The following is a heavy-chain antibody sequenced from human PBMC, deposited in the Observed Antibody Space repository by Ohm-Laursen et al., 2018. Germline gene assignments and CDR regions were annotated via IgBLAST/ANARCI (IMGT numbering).Heavy chain of an antibody. V-gene: IGHV3-48*01. J-gene: IGHJ6*02. CDR3: ARRYDYSNNLHYYYGMDV. D-gene: IGHD4-11*01. Sequence: SLRLSCAASGFAFSSYSINWVRQAPGKGLEWISYISTTSSTIYYADSVKGRFTISGDNAKNSLHLQMNSLRAEDTAVYYCARRYDYSNNLHYYYGMDVWGQGTTVTVSS. CDR2: ISTTSSTI. CDR1: GFAFSSYS.